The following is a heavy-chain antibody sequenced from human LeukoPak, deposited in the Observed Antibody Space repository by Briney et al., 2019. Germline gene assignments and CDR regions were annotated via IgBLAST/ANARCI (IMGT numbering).Heavy chain of an antibody. V-gene: IGHV1-2*02. D-gene: IGHD3-22*01. CDR3: ARDLDYNDNSDYDSFDI. CDR2: VNPKNGAT. J-gene: IGHJ3*02. CDR1: GYTFTAYY. Sequence: ASVKVSCKASGYTFTAYYIHWVRQAPGRGLEWMGWVNPKNGATKYTQNFQGRVTMTRDTSINTAYMEVSRLTSDDTAVYYCARDLDYNDNSDYDSFDIWGQGTLVTVSS.